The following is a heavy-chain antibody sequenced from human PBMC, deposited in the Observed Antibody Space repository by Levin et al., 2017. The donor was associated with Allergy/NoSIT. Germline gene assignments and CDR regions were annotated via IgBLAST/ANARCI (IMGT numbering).Heavy chain of an antibody. Sequence: LSLTCAASGFTFDDYGMSWVRQAPGKGLEWVSGINWNGGSTGYADSVKGRFTISRDNAKNSLYLQMNSLRAEDTALYYCARDRWFGELTYFDYWGQGTLVTVSS. CDR2: INWNGGST. J-gene: IGHJ4*02. CDR3: ARDRWFGELTYFDY. V-gene: IGHV3-20*04. CDR1: GFTFDDYG. D-gene: IGHD3-10*01.